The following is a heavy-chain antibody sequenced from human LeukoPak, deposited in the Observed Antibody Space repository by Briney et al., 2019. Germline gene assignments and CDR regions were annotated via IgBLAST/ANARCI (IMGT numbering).Heavy chain of an antibody. CDR3: ARGGSSSPYYYGMDV. CDR1: GGTFSSYA. Sequence: ASVKVSCKASGGTFSSYATSWVRQAPGQGLEWMGGIIPIFGTANYAQKFQGRVTITADESTSTAYMELSSLRSEDTAVYYCARGGSSSPYYYGMDVWGQGTTVTVSS. CDR2: IIPIFGTA. J-gene: IGHJ6*02. D-gene: IGHD6-6*01. V-gene: IGHV1-69*13.